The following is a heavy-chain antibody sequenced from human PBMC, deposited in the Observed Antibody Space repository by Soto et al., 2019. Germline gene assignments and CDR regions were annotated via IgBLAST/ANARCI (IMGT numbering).Heavy chain of an antibody. D-gene: IGHD6-19*01. J-gene: IGHJ4*02. CDR3: SHMGVAGTLYYFVY. CDR1: GFSLGTSGVA. V-gene: IGHV2-5*02. CDR2: IYWDDDK. Sequence: QITLEESGPTLVKPTQTLTLTCTFSGFSLGTSGVAVGWIRQPPGKALEWLALIYWDDDKHYSPSLRSRLTLTKDTSKNQVVLTMTNMDPVDTATYYWSHMGVAGTLYYFVYWRQGTLVTVSS.